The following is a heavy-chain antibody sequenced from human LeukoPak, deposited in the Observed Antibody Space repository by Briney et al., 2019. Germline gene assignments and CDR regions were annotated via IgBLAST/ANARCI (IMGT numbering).Heavy chain of an antibody. CDR1: GYTFTGYY. CDR2: INPNSGGT. CDR3: ARAEIVVVPAAPNDAFDI. V-gene: IGHV1-2*02. D-gene: IGHD2-2*01. Sequence: ASVKVSCKASGYTFTGYYMHWVRQAPGQGLEWMGWINPNSGGTNYAQKFQGRVTMTRDTSISTAYMELSRLRSDDTAVYSCARAEIVVVPAAPNDAFDIWGQGTMVTVSS. J-gene: IGHJ3*02.